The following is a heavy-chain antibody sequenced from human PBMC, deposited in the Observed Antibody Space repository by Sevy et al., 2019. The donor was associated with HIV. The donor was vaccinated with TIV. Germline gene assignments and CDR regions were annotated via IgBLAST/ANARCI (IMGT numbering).Heavy chain of an antibody. CDR1: GGTFSSYA. CDR2: SIPIFGTA. CDR3: ARGEGGSSWPFYYYYYMDV. Sequence: ASVKVSCKASGGTFSSYAISWVRQAPGQGLEWMGGSIPIFGTANYAQKFQGRVTITADESTRTAYMELSSLGCEDTAGYYCARGEGGSSWPFYYYYYMDVWGKGPRSPSP. J-gene: IGHJ6*03. D-gene: IGHD6-13*01. V-gene: IGHV1-69*13.